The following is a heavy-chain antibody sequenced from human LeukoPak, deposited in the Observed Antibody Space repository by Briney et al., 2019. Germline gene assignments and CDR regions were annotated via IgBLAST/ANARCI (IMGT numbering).Heavy chain of an antibody. V-gene: IGHV3-64*01. Sequence: GGSLRLSCAASGFTLSSYAMHWVRQAPGKGLEYVSAISSNGGSTYYANSVKGRFTISRDNSKNTLYLQMGSLRAEDMAVYYCARVVVGTNLDYCDYWGQGTLATVSS. D-gene: IGHD1-1*01. CDR1: GFTLSSYA. CDR3: ARVVVGTNLDYCDY. J-gene: IGHJ4*02. CDR2: ISSNGGST.